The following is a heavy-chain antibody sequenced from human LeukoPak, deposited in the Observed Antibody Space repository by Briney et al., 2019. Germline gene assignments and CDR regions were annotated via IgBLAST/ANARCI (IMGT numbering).Heavy chain of an antibody. J-gene: IGHJ4*02. D-gene: IGHD2-2*01. CDR3: ARDLAFEVPVAMWLKDY. V-gene: IGHV3-21*01. Sequence: GDSLTHSCAASGFTFSSYSMNWVRQAPGKGLEWVSSISSSSSYIYYADSVKGRFTISSDNAKNSLYLQMNSLRAEDTAVYYCARDLAFEVPVAMWLKDYWGQGTLVTVSS. CDR1: GFTFSSYS. CDR2: ISSSSSYI.